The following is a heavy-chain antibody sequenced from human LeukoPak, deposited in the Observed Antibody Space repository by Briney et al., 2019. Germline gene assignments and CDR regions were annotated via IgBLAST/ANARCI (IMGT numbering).Heavy chain of an antibody. V-gene: IGHV1-2*02. Sequence: ASVKVSCKASGYIFTGYYMHWVRQAPGQGLEWMGLINPNSGGTKYAQQFPGRVTMTRATSISTAYMELSRLTSDDTAVYYCARGEGDSSSWPLNYWGQGTPVPVSS. D-gene: IGHD6-13*01. CDR1: GYIFTGYY. J-gene: IGHJ4*02. CDR3: ARGEGDSSSWPLNY. CDR2: INPNSGGT.